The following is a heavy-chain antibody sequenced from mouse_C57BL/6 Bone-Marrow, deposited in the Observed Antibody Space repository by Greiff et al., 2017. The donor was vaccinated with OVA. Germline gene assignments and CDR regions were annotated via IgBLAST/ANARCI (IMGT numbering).Heavy chain of an antibody. Sequence: VQLQQSGAELVKPGASVKLSCKASGYTFTSYWMNWVKQRPGRGLEWIGRIDPNSGGTKYNEKFKSKATLTVDKPSSTAYMQLSSLSSEDSAVYYCARGIVYGSSPLYYYAMDYWGQGTSVTVSS. CDR1: GYTFTSYW. CDR2: IDPNSGGT. CDR3: ARGIVYGSSPLYYYAMDY. J-gene: IGHJ4*01. D-gene: IGHD1-1*01. V-gene: IGHV1-72*01.